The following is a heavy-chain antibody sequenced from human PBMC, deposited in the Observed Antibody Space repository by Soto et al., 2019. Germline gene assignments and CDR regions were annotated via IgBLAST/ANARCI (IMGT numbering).Heavy chain of an antibody. D-gene: IGHD1-7*01. CDR1: GYTLTELS. CDR3: AKVGTTSQFNYYYMDV. V-gene: IGHV1-24*01. Sequence: ASVKVSCKVSGYTLTELSMHWVRQAPGKGLEWMGGFDPEDGETIYAQKFQGRVTMTEDTSTDTAYMELSSLRSEDTAVYYCAKVGTTSQFNYYYMDVWGKGTTVTVSS. J-gene: IGHJ6*03. CDR2: FDPEDGET.